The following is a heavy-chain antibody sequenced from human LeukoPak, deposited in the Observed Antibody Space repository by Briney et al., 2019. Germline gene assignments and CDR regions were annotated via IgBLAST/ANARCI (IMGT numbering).Heavy chain of an antibody. Sequence: SETLFLTCAVYGGSFSGYYWSWIRQPPGKGLEWIGEINHSGSTNYNPSLKSRVTISVDTSKNQFSLKLSSVTAADTAVYYCARPRYCSSTSCYRTYYFDYWGQGTLVTVSS. V-gene: IGHV4-34*01. CDR1: GGSFSGYY. J-gene: IGHJ4*02. CDR3: ARPRYCSSTSCYRTYYFDY. CDR2: INHSGST. D-gene: IGHD2-2*02.